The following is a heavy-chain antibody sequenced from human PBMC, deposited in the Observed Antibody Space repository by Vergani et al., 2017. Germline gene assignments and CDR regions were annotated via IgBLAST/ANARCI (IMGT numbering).Heavy chain of an antibody. CDR1: GYSFTRYW. D-gene: IGHD2-2*01. J-gene: IGHJ3*02. CDR2: IDPGDSDT. CDR3: ARGIVVLPAGEALDAFDI. V-gene: IGHV5-51*01. Sequence: EVQLVQSGAEVKKPGESLKISCKGSGYSFTRYWIGWVRQMPGKGLEWMGIIDPGDSDTRYSPSFEDQVTISADKSISTAYLQWSSLKASDTAMYYCARGIVVLPAGEALDAFDIWGQGTMVTVSS.